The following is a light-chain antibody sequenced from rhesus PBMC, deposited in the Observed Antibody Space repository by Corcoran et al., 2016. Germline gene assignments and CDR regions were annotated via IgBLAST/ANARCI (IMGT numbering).Light chain of an antibody. J-gene: IGKJ2*01. CDR1: QSVGSY. Sequence: ETVVTQSPATLSLSPGERATLSCGASQSVGSYLACYQQKPGQAPRSPVYGASSRAPGNPDRFSGSGCGTDFTLTISSLEPEDVGVYYCQQSSNLSYSFGQGTKVEIK. CDR3: QQSSNLSYS. CDR2: GAS. V-gene: IGKV3-24*04.